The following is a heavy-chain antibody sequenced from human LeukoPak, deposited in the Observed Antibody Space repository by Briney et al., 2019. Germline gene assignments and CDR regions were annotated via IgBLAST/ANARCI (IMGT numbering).Heavy chain of an antibody. D-gene: IGHD6-13*01. J-gene: IGHJ4*02. CDR2: IKQDGSEK. CDR3: ARGTIAAAGYYYLDY. CDR1: GFTFSSYW. V-gene: IGHV3-7*04. Sequence: GGSLRLPCAASGFTFSSYWMSWVRQAPGKGLEWVANIKQDGSEKYYVDSVKGRFTISRDNAKNSLYLQMNSLRAEDTAVYYCARGTIAAAGYYYLDYWGQGTQVTVSS.